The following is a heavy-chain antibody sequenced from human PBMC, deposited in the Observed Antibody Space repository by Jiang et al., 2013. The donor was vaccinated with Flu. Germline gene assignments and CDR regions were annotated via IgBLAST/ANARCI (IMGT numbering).Heavy chain of an antibody. J-gene: IGHJ5*02. Sequence: GSGLVKPSQTLSLTCLVSGGSISSRGDYWSWFRQHPGEGLEWIGYISYSGNSFYNSSLKSRATISADTSKNQFSLRLTSVTASDTAVYYCARLIMDNWYDPWGQGTLVTVSS. CDR1: GGSISSRGDY. V-gene: IGHV4-31*03. D-gene: IGHD3-16*01. CDR3: ARLIMDNWYDP. CDR2: ISYSGNS.